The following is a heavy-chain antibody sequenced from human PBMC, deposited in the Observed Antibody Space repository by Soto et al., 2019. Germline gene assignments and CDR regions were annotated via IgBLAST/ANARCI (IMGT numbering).Heavy chain of an antibody. CDR3: ARGPARRSVLWFGGQVYGMDV. Sequence: VQLVQSGAEVKKPGASVKVSCKASGYTFTSYDINWVRQATGQGLEWMGWMNPNSGNTGYAQKFQGRVTMTRNTADSKAYMELRSLRSEDTAVYYCARGPARRSVLWFGGQVYGMDVWGQGPTVTVSS. J-gene: IGHJ6*02. V-gene: IGHV1-8*01. D-gene: IGHD3-10*01. CDR2: MNPNSGNT. CDR1: GYTFTSYD.